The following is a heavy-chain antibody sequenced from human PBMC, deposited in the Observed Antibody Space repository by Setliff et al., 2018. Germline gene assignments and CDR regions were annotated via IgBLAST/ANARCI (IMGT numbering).Heavy chain of an antibody. D-gene: IGHD6-13*01. CDR1: GGSISSYY. J-gene: IGHJ4*02. V-gene: IGHV4-39*07. Sequence: LSLTCTVSGGSISSYYWGWIRQPPGKGLEWIGSIYHSGSSYYNPSLRSRVTISVDTSKNQFSLILRSVTAADTAVYYCVRESRSTWYRRDFWGQGTLVTVSS. CDR3: VRESRSTWYRRDF. CDR2: IYHSGSS.